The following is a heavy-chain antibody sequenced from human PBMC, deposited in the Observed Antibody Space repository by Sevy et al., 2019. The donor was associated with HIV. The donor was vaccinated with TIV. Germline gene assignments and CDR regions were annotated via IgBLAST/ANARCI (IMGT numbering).Heavy chain of an antibody. V-gene: IGHV3-21*01. J-gene: IGHJ6*02. CDR2: ISSSSSYI. CDR1: GFTFSSYS. CDR3: ARDGVSVDYYYGMDV. D-gene: IGHD3-16*01. Sequence: GGSLRLSCAASGFTFSSYSMNWVRQAPGKGLEWVASISSSSSYIYYADSVKGRFSNSRDNANNTLYLQMNSLRDEDTDVYYCARDGVSVDYYYGMDVWGQGTTVTVSS.